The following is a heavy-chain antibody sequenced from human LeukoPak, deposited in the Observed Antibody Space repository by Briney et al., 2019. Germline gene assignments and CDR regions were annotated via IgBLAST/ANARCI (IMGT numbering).Heavy chain of an antibody. CDR2: IGTAGDT. Sequence: PGGSLRLSCAASGFTFSSYWMSWVRQATGKGLEWVSAIGTAGDTYYPGSVKGRFTISRENAKNSLYLQMNSLRAEDTAVYYCARGGTITMLDYWGQGTLVTVSS. J-gene: IGHJ4*02. CDR1: GFTFSSYW. V-gene: IGHV3-13*01. CDR3: ARGGTITMLDY. D-gene: IGHD3-10*01.